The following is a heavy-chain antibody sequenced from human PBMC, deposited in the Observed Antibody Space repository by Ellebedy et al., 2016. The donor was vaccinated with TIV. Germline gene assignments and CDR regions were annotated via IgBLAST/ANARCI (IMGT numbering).Heavy chain of an antibody. V-gene: IGHV1-3*04. J-gene: IGHJ4*02. D-gene: IGHD1-26*01. CDR2: INTGNGNT. CDR1: GYTFTGYF. CDR3: ARAGEKWELNY. Sequence: ASVKVSCKASGYTFTGYFLHWVRQAPGHRLEWMGWINTGNGNTEYSQKFQGRVSMTTDTSTSTAYMELRSLRYDDTALYYCARAGEKWELNYWGQGALVTVSS.